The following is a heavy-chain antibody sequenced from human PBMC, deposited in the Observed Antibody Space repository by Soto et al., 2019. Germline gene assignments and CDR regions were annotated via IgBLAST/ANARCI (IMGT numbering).Heavy chain of an antibody. Sequence: ASVKVSCKASGCTFSSYAISCVRQAPGQVLEWMGGIIPIFGTANYAQKFQGRVTITADKSTSTAYMELSSLRSEDTAVYYCATHTDYDFWSGSIRPKVYYYYGMDVWGQGTTVTVSS. CDR2: IIPIFGTA. D-gene: IGHD3-3*01. J-gene: IGHJ6*02. V-gene: IGHV1-69*06. CDR3: ATHTDYDFWSGSIRPKVYYYYGMDV. CDR1: GCTFSSYA.